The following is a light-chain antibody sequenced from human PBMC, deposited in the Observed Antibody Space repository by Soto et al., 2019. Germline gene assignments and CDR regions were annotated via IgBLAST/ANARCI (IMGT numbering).Light chain of an antibody. Sequence: QSVLTQPASVSASPGQSITISCTGGKNDIGSSDYVSWYQQHPGKAPNLIISGVSNRPSGTSDPFSGSKSGNTASLTISGLQADDEADYYCSSSTSSNTLVFGGGTKVTVL. CDR1: KNDIGSSDY. J-gene: IGLJ3*02. CDR3: SSSTSSNTLV. V-gene: IGLV2-14*01. CDR2: GVS.